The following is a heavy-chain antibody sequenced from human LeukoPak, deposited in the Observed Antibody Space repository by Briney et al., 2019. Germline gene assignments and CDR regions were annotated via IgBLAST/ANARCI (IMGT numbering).Heavy chain of an antibody. CDR3: AKGHRSIAAAGTDY. V-gene: IGHV3-30*18. CDR2: ISYDGSNK. CDR1: GFTFSSYG. Sequence: GRSLRLSCAASGFTFSSYGMHWVRQAPGKGLEWVAVISYDGSNKYYADSVKGRFTISRDNSKNTLYLQMNSLRAEDTAVYYCAKGHRSIAAAGTDYWGQGTLVTVSS. J-gene: IGHJ4*02. D-gene: IGHD6-13*01.